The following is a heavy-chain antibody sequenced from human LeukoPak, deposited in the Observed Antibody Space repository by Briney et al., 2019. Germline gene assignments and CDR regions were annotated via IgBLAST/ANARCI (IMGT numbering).Heavy chain of an antibody. CDR2: ISSISSYI. CDR3: ARDLYGTGSYYNLEYGMDV. CDR1: GFTFSSYS. Sequence: GGSLRLSCAASGFTFSSYSMNWARQAPGKGLEWVSSISSISSYIHYADSAKGRFTISRDNAKNSLYLQMNSLRAEDTAMYYCARDLYGTGSYYNLEYGMDVWGQGTTVTVSS. V-gene: IGHV3-21*01. J-gene: IGHJ6*02. D-gene: IGHD3-10*01.